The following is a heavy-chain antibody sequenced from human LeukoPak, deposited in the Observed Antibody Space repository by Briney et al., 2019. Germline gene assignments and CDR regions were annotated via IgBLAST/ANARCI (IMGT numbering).Heavy chain of an antibody. Sequence: HAGGSLRLSCAASGFTLSDYALSWVRQAPGKGLEWVSGISAGTYDADSVRGRFTISRDNSKNTLYLQVNSLRAEDTAVYYCAKGVSKYDFDYWGQGTLVTVSS. J-gene: IGHJ4*02. V-gene: IGHV3-23*01. CDR1: GFTLSDYA. CDR2: ISAGT. CDR3: AKGVSKYDFDY. D-gene: IGHD4-11*01.